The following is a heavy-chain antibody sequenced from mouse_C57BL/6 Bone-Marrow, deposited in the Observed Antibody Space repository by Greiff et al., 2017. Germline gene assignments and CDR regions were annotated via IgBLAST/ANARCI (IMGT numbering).Heavy chain of an antibody. CDR1: GYTFTSYW. J-gene: IGHJ4*01. V-gene: IGHV1-55*01. CDR2: IYPGSGST. Sequence: QVQLQQPGAELVKPGASVKMSCKASGYTFTSYWITWVKQRPGQGLEWIGDIYPGSGSTNYTEKFKSKATMTVDTSSSTAYMQLSSLTSEDSAVYYCAREGVVADYYAMDYWGQGTSVTVSS. D-gene: IGHD1-1*01. CDR3: AREGVVADYYAMDY.